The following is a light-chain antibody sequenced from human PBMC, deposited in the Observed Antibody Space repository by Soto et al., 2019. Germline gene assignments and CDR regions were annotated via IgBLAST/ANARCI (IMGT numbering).Light chain of an antibody. J-gene: IGKJ1*01. V-gene: IGKV3-15*01. CDR2: GAS. Sequence: EIVMTQSPGTLSLSPGDTATLSCRASQSLGSDLAWYQQKPGQAPRLLIFGASARPTGIPARISGSGSGTEFTLTISSLRSDDFAVYFCQQSYNWPRTFGQGTKVEI. CDR1: QSLGSD. CDR3: QQSYNWPRT.